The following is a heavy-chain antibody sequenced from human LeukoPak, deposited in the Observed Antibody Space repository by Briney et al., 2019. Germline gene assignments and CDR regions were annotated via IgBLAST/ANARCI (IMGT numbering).Heavy chain of an antibody. Sequence: ASVKVSCKASGYTFTGYYMHWARQAPGQGLEWMGWINPNSGGTNYAQKFQGRVTMTRDTSISTAYMELSRLRSDDTAVYYCASVYYYDRSGYSPFDYWGQGTLVTVSS. J-gene: IGHJ4*02. D-gene: IGHD3-22*01. CDR1: GYTFTGYY. V-gene: IGHV1-2*02. CDR3: ASVYYYDRSGYSPFDY. CDR2: INPNSGGT.